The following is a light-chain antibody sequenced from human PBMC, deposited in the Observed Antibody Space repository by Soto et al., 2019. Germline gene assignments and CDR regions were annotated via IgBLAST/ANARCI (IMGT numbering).Light chain of an antibody. Sequence: DIQLTQSPSFLSASVGDRVTITCRASQGISSYLAWYQQKPGKAPKLLIYAASTLQSGVPSRFSGSGSGTEFNLTISSLQPEDFATYYCQQLNIYPLFTFGPGTKVDIK. CDR1: QGISSY. V-gene: IGKV1-9*01. J-gene: IGKJ3*01. CDR2: AAS. CDR3: QQLNIYPLFT.